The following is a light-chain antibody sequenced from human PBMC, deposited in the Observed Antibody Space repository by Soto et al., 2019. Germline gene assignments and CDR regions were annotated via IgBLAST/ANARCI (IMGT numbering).Light chain of an antibody. CDR2: GAS. CDR1: QSVSSSY. V-gene: IGKV3-20*01. Sequence: EIVLTQSPGTLSLSTGERATLSCRASQSVSSSYLAWYQQQPGQAPRLLIYGASSRATGIPDRFSGSGSGTDFTLTISRLEPEDVAVYYCQQYGSSSWTFGQGTKVDI. J-gene: IGKJ1*01. CDR3: QQYGSSSWT.